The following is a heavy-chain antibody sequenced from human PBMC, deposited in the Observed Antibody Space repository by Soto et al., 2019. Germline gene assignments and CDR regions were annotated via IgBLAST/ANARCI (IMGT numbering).Heavy chain of an antibody. D-gene: IGHD3-16*02. V-gene: IGHV3-23*01. J-gene: IGHJ4*02. Sequence: GGSLRLSCAASGFTFSSYAMSWVRQAPGKGLEWVSAISGSGGSTYYADSVKGRFTISRDNSKNSLYLQMNSLRAEDTAVYYCVAFGGVIAYFDYWGQGTLVTVSS. CDR2: ISGSGGST. CDR1: GFTFSSYA. CDR3: VAFGGVIAYFDY.